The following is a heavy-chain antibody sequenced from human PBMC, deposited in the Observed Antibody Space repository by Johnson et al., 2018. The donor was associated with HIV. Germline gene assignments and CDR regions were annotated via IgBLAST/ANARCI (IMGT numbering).Heavy chain of an antibody. CDR2: IYSGGLT. D-gene: IGHD3-22*01. V-gene: IGHV3-66*01. CDR3: ARGYSDSSGYGYAFDI. Sequence: MQLVESGGGVVQPGRSLRLSCAASGFTFSDYYMSWIRQAPGKGLAWVSLIYSGGLTYYADSVMGRFTISRDNFKNTLYLQMNSLRVEDTALYYCARGYSDSSGYGYAFDIWGQGTMVTVSS. J-gene: IGHJ3*02. CDR1: GFTFSDYY.